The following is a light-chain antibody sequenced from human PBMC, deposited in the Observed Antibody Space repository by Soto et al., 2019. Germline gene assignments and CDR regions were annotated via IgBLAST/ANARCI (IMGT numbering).Light chain of an antibody. CDR3: QQYNSYSYT. CDR1: QTINDW. CDR2: RAS. J-gene: IGKJ2*01. V-gene: IGKV1-5*03. Sequence: DIQMTQSPSTLSVSVGDRVTIACRASQTINDWLAWYQQKPGKAPNLLIYRASNLQSGVPSRFSGSGSGTEFTLTISSLQPDDFATYYCQQYNSYSYTFGQGTKLEIK.